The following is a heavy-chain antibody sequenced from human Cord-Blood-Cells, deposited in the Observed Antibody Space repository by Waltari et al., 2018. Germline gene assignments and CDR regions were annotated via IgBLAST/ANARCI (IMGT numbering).Heavy chain of an antibody. CDR3: ARTRTVGSYFDY. D-gene: IGHD1-26*01. CDR1: GYTFTSYA. V-gene: IGHV1-3*01. Sequence: QVQLVQSGAEVKKPGASVKVSCKASGYTFTSYAMHWVRQAPGQRLEWMGWINAGNSNTKYSQKFQGRVTITRDTSASTAYMELSSLRSEDTAVYYCARTRTVGSYFDYWGQGTLVTVSS. CDR2: INAGNSNT. J-gene: IGHJ4*02.